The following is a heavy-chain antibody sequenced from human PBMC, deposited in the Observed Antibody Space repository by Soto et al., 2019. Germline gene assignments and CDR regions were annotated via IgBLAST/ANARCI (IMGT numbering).Heavy chain of an antibody. CDR1: GGSISSYY. J-gene: IGHJ6*02. Sequence: PSETLSLTCTVSGGSISSYYWSWIRQPPGKGLEWIGYIYYSGSTNYNPSLKSRVTISVDTSKNQFSLKLSSVTAADTAVYYCAREGDGMDVWGQGTTVTVSS. CDR2: IYYSGST. V-gene: IGHV4-59*01. CDR3: AREGDGMDV.